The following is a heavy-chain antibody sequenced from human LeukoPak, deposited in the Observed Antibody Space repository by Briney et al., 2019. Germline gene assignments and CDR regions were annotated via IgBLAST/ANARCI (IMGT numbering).Heavy chain of an antibody. Sequence: GGSLRLSCAASGFKFSDHYIDWVRQAPGKGLEWVGRSRNKASSYTTEYAASVEGRFTISRDVSESSLYLQMNSLRTEDTAVYYCAKDGVSVRWLADYWGQGTLVTVSS. CDR3: AKDGVSVRWLADY. CDR1: GFKFSDHY. J-gene: IGHJ4*02. CDR2: SRNKASSYTT. D-gene: IGHD6-19*01. V-gene: IGHV3-72*01.